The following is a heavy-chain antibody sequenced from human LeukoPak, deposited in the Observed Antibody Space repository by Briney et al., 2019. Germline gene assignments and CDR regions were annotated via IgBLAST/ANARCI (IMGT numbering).Heavy chain of an antibody. CDR2: IYYRGSP. D-gene: IGHD3-22*01. Sequence: SETLSPTCTVSGGSLSITSYYWGWIRQPPGKGLEWIGRIYYRGSPYYKPSLKSRVPISVDTSKNQFSLKLSAVTAADRAVYYCARHVHSAPVIVVVVTPPYLPDFDLWGRGTLVTVSS. CDR1: GGSLSITSYY. J-gene: IGHJ2*01. CDR3: ARHVHSAPVIVVVVTPPYLPDFDL. V-gene: IGHV4-39*01.